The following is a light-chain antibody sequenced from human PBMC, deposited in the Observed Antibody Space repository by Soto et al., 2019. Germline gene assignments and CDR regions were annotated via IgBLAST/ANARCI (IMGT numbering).Light chain of an antibody. Sequence: DIVMTQSPLSLPVTPGEPASISCRSSQSLLHSNGYTYLDWYLQRPGQSPQLLIYLGSYRASGVPDRFSGSGSGTDFTLKISRVEAGDVGVYYCMQNLLTWTFGQGTKVDIK. V-gene: IGKV2-28*01. J-gene: IGKJ1*01. CDR2: LGS. CDR1: QSLLHSNGYTY. CDR3: MQNLLTWT.